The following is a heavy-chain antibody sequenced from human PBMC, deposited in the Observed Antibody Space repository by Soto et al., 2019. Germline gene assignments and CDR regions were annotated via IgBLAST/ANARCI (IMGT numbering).Heavy chain of an antibody. J-gene: IGHJ5*02. V-gene: IGHV1-69*02. CDR3: AISDEYSSSSSWFDP. CDR2: IIPILGIA. CDR1: GGTFSTYT. Sequence: QVRLVQSGADVRKPGSSGKVSCKASGGTFSTYTISWVRQAPGQGLEWMGWIIPILGIANYAQKFQGSVTITADKSTSIASMELSRLRSEDTAVYYCAISDEYSSSSSWFDPWGQGTLVTVSS. D-gene: IGHD6-6*01.